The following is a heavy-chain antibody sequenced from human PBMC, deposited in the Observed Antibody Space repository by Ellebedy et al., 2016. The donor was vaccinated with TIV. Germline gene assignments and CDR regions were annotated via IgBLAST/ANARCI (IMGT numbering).Heavy chain of an antibody. Sequence: GGSLRLXXAASGFTFSSYAMSWVRQAPGKGLEWVSAISGSGGSTYYADSVKGRFTISRDNSKNTLYLQMNSLRAEDTAVYYCARVYEVSSTWYWDAFDIWGQGTMVTVSS. CDR2: ISGSGGST. J-gene: IGHJ3*02. D-gene: IGHD3-16*01. CDR1: GFTFSSYA. V-gene: IGHV3-23*01. CDR3: ARVYEVSSTWYWDAFDI.